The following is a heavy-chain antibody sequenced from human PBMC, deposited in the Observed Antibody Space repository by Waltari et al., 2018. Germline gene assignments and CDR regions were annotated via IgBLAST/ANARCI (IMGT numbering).Heavy chain of an antibody. Sequence: EVQLVESGGGLVQPGGSLRLSCAASGFTFSSSWLSWVRQAPGKGLEWVANIKQDGSVKNYVDSGKGRFTISRDNAKKSLYLQMNSLRAEDSAVYYCATLTDIDYWGQGTLVTVSS. CDR2: IKQDGSVK. CDR3: ATLTDIDY. V-gene: IGHV3-7*01. J-gene: IGHJ4*02. CDR1: GFTFSSSW.